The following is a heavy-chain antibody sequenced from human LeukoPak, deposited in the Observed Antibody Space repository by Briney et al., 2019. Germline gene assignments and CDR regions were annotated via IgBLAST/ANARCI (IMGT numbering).Heavy chain of an antibody. J-gene: IGHJ6*02. CDR3: ARPTTGTTLGYYYGMDV. D-gene: IGHD1-1*01. V-gene: IGHV1-2*02. CDR2: IIPNSGGT. Sequence: GASVKVSCKASGYTFTGYYMHWVRQAPGQGLEWMGWIIPNSGGTNYAQKFQGRVTVTRDTSISTAYMELSRLRSDDTAVYYCARPTTGTTLGYYYGMDVWAKGPRSPSP. CDR1: GYTFTGYY.